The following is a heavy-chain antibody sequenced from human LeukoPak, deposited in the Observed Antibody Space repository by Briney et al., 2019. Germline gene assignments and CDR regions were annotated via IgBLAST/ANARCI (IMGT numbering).Heavy chain of an antibody. CDR2: INPSGGST. V-gene: IGHV1-46*01. CDR1: GYTFTSYY. Sequence: ASVKVSCKASGYTFTSYYMHWVRQAPGQGLEWMGIINPSGGSTSYAQKFQGRVTMTRDTSTSTVYMELSSLRSEDTAVYYCARAMSKGLLWFGEEQDYWGQGTLVTVSS. CDR3: ARAMSKGLLWFGEEQDY. J-gene: IGHJ4*02. D-gene: IGHD3-10*01.